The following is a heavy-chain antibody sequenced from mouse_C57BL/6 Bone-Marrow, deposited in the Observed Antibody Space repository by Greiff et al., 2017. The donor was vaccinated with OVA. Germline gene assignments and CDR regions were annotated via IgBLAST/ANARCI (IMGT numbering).Heavy chain of an antibody. CDR3: AREKWLRPSYFDY. Sequence: QVHVKQPGAELVKPGASVKLSCKASGYTFTSYWMQWVKQRPGQGLEWIGEIDPSDSYTNYNQKFKGKATLTVDTSSSTAYMQLSSLTSEDSAVYYCAREKWLRPSYFDYWGQGTTLTVSS. CDR2: IDPSDSYT. J-gene: IGHJ2*01. V-gene: IGHV1-50*01. CDR1: GYTFTSYW.